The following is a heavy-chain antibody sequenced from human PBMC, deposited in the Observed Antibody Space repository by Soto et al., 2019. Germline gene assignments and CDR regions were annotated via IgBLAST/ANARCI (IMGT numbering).Heavy chain of an antibody. CDR3: ASPVVTPYGDYYAMDV. V-gene: IGHV3-23*01. D-gene: IGHD2-21*02. J-gene: IGHJ6*02. CDR2: ISGSGGST. CDR1: GFTFSSYA. Sequence: EVQLLESGGGLVQPGGSLRLSCAASGFTFSSYAMSWVRQAPGKGLEWVSAISGSGGSTYYADSVKGRFTISRDNSKNTLYLQMNSLRAEDTAVYYCASPVVTPYGDYYAMDVWGQGTTVTVSS.